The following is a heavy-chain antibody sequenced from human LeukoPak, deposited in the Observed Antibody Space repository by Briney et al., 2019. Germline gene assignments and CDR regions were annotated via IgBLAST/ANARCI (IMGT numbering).Heavy chain of an antibody. Sequence: GGSLRLSCAAPGFTISNYWMNWVRQAPGEGLEWVANINQDGTVEHYVDSVKGRFTISRDNAKTSLYLQMNTLRAEDTAVYYCARDHGFLEWLPYVDYWGQGTLVTVSS. J-gene: IGHJ4*02. V-gene: IGHV3-7*01. CDR3: ARDHGFLEWLPYVDY. CDR1: GFTISNYW. D-gene: IGHD3-3*01. CDR2: INQDGTVE.